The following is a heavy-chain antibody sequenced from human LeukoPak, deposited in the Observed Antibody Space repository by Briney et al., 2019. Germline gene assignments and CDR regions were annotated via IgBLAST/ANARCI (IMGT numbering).Heavy chain of an antibody. CDR2: IWYDGSNK. CDR3: ARDRGYYYDSSDY. CDR1: GFTFSSYG. J-gene: IGHJ4*02. V-gene: IGHV3-33*01. Sequence: PGRSLGLSCAASGFTFSSYGMHWVRQAPGKGLEWVAVIWYDGSNKYYADSVKGRFTISRDNSKNTLYLQMNSLRAEDTAVYYCARDRGYYYDSSDYWGQGTLVTVSS. D-gene: IGHD3-22*01.